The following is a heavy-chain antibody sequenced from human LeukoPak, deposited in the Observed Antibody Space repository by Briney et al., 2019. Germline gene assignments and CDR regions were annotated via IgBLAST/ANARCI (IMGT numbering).Heavy chain of an antibody. CDR1: GGSISSGSYY. D-gene: IGHD4-17*01. CDR2: IYYSGST. J-gene: IGHJ4*02. CDR3: ARDGEYRPFDY. V-gene: IGHV4-61*01. Sequence: MASETLSLTCTVSGGSISSGSYYWSWIRQPPGKGLEWIGYIYYSGSTNYNPSLKSRVTISVDTSKNQFSLKLSSVTAADTAVYYCARDGEYRPFDYWGQGTLVTVSS.